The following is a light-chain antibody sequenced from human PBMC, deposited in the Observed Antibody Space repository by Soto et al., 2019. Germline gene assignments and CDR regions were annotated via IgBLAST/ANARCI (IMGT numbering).Light chain of an antibody. V-gene: IGLV2-14*03. J-gene: IGLJ1*01. CDR2: DVS. Sequence: QSALTQPASVSGSPGQSINISCTGTSSDVGGYNYVSWYQHHPGKAPKLIIYDVSNRPSGVSNPFSASKSGNTASLTISGLQPEDEADYYCSSYTTSNTRQIVFGTGTKVTVL. CDR1: SSDVGGYNY. CDR3: SSYTTSNTRQIV.